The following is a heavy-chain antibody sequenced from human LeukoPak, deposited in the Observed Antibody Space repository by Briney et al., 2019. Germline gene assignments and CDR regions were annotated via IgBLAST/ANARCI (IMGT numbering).Heavy chain of an antibody. J-gene: IGHJ4*02. D-gene: IGHD3-22*01. V-gene: IGHV3-23*01. CDR1: GFTFSSYA. Sequence: GGSLRLSCAASGFTFSSYAMSWVRQAPGKGLEWVSAISGSGGSTYYADSVKGRFTISRDNSKNTLYLQMNSLRAEDTAVYYCAKGLDITMIVVVILPCFHYWGQGTLVTVSS. CDR2: ISGSGGST. CDR3: AKGLDITMIVVVILPCFHY.